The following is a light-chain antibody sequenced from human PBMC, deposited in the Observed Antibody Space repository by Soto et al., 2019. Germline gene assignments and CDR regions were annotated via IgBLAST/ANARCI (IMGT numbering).Light chain of an antibody. J-gene: IGKJ5*01. CDR1: QSVSSN. CDR3: QQYNKWPPSIT. Sequence: EIVMTQSPATLSASPGERATLSCRASQSVSSNLAWYQQNPGQAPRLLIYGASTRATGIPARFSGSGSGTEFTLTISSLQSEDFAVYYCQQYNKWPPSITFGQGTRLEIK. V-gene: IGKV3-15*01. CDR2: GAS.